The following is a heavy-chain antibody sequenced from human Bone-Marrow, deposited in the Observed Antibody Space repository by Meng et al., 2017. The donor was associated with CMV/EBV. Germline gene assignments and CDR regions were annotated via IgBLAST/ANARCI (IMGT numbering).Heavy chain of an antibody. CDR1: GFTFSSYW. J-gene: IGHJ5*02. D-gene: IGHD2-15*01. V-gene: IGHV3-21*01. Sequence: GESLKISCAASGFTFSSYWMSWVRQAPGKGLEWVSSISSSSSYIYYADSVKGRFTISRDNAKNSLYLQMNSLRAEDTAVYYCARDQYGSGNWFDPWGQGTLVTVSS. CDR3: ARDQYGSGNWFDP. CDR2: ISSSSSYI.